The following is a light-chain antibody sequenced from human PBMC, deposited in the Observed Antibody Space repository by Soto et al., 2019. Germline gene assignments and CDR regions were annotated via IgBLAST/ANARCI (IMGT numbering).Light chain of an antibody. J-gene: IGKJ4*01. Sequence: EIVLTQSPGTLSLSPGDRATLSCRASQSLSSYLAWYQQKPGQAPRLLIYDASNRGTGIPARFSGSGSGTDFTLTISSLEPEDFAVYYCQQRSNWLTFGGGTKVDIK. V-gene: IGKV3-11*01. CDR1: QSLSSY. CDR3: QQRSNWLT. CDR2: DAS.